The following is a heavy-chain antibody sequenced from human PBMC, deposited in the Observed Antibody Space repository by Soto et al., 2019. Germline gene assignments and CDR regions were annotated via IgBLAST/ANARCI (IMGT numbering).Heavy chain of an antibody. CDR3: ARLFHYYGSGSYYKGGNWFDP. CDR1: GGSISSSSYY. J-gene: IGHJ5*02. Sequence: QLQLQESGPGLVKPSETLSLTCTVSGGSISSSSYYWGWIRQPPGKGLEWIGSIYYSGSTYYNPSLTSRVTISVDTSKNQFSLKLSSVTAADTAVYYCARLFHYYGSGSYYKGGNWFDPWGQGTLVTVSS. V-gene: IGHV4-39*01. D-gene: IGHD3-10*01. CDR2: IYYSGST.